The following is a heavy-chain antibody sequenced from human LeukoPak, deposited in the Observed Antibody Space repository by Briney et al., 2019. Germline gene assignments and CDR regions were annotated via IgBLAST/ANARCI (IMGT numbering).Heavy chain of an antibody. CDR2: IYPGDSDT. Sequence: GESLKISCRGSGYSFTTYWIGWMRQMPGKGVEWMGMIYPGDSDTRYSPSFQGQVTMSADKSINTAYLQWSSLKASDTAMYYCARRQGCSSTSCPPDSWGQGTLVTVSS. J-gene: IGHJ4*02. CDR1: GYSFTTYW. D-gene: IGHD2-2*01. CDR3: ARRQGCSSTSCPPDS. V-gene: IGHV5-51*01.